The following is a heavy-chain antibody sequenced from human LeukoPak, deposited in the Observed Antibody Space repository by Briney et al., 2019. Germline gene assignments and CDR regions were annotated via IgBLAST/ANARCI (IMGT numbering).Heavy chain of an antibody. D-gene: IGHD2-21*01. Sequence: ASVTVSCKASGYTFTGYYMHWVRQAPGQGLEWMGWINPNSGGTNYAQKFQGRVTMTRDTSISTAYMELSRLRSDDTAVYYCARAPPPHIKWDYWGQGTLVTVSS. J-gene: IGHJ4*02. CDR2: INPNSGGT. V-gene: IGHV1-2*02. CDR1: GYTFTGYY. CDR3: ARAPPPHIKWDY.